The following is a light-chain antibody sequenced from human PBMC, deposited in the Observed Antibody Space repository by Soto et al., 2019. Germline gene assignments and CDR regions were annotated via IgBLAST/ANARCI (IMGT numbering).Light chain of an antibody. Sequence: QSVLTQPPSVSGAPGQRVTISCTGSSSKIGAGYDVHWYQQLPGTAPKLLIYGNSNRPSGVPDRFSGSKSGTSASLAITGLQAEDEADYYCQSYDSSLSGYVFGTGTKATV. V-gene: IGLV1-40*01. CDR1: SSKIGAGYD. CDR3: QSYDSSLSGYV. J-gene: IGLJ1*01. CDR2: GNS.